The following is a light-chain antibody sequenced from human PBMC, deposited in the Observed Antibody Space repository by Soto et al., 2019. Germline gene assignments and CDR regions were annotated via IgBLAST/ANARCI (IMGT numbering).Light chain of an antibody. Sequence: EVVMTQSPATLSVSPGERATLSCRASLTVGTNLACYQHKPGQPPRLLIYGASTRATGIPARFSGSGSGTDFTLTISSLQSEDFAVYYCQHHNNWPPGKFGQGTKVEIK. V-gene: IGKV3-15*01. J-gene: IGKJ1*01. CDR3: QHHNNWPPGK. CDR2: GAS. CDR1: LTVGTN.